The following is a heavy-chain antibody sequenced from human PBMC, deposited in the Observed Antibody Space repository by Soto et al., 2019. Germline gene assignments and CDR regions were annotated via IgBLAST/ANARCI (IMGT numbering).Heavy chain of an antibody. CDR3: APPPTIFGVVIMAAPYYGMDV. J-gene: IGHJ6*02. CDR2: ISGSGGST. V-gene: IGHV3-23*01. Sequence: GGSLRLSSAASGFTFSGYAMSWVRQAPGKGLEWVSAISGSGGSTYYADSVKGRFTISRDNSKNTLYLQMNSLRAEDTAVYYCAPPPTIFGVVIMAAPYYGMDVWGQGTTVTVSS. D-gene: IGHD3-3*01. CDR1: GFTFSGYA.